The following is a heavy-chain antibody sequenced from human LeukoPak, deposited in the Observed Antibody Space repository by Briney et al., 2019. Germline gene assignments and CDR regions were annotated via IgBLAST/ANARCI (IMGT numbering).Heavy chain of an antibody. D-gene: IGHD5-12*01. CDR2: IYYSGST. CDR3: ARNLVATIKTPGLYYFDY. Sequence: SETLSLTCTVSGGSISSSSYYWGWIRQPPGEGLEWIGSIYYSGSTYYNPSLKSRVTISVDTSKNQFSLKLSSVTAADTAVYYCARNLVATIKTPGLYYFDYWGQGTLVTVSS. V-gene: IGHV4-39*01. CDR1: GGSISSSSYY. J-gene: IGHJ4*02.